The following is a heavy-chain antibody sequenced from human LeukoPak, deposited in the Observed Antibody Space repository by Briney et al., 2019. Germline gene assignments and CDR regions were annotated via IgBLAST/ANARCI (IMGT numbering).Heavy chain of an antibody. CDR2: IYYSGST. CDR1: GGSISSYY. J-gene: IGHJ3*02. D-gene: IGHD6-13*01. Sequence: SSETLSLTCTVSGGSISSYYWSWIRQPPGKGLEWIGYIYYSGSTNYNPSLKSRVTISVDTSKNQFSLKLSSVTAADTAVYYCAKGGIRSGAFDIWGQGTRVTVSS. V-gene: IGHV4-59*01. CDR3: AKGGIRSGAFDI.